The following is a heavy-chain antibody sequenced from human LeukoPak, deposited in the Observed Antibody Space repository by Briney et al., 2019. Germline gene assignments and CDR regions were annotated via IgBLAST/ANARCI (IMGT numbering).Heavy chain of an antibody. CDR3: ARDLIASYDSSGYLPHCQRGCAFDI. J-gene: IGHJ3*02. CDR1: GGSISSYY. Sequence: PSETLSLTCTVSGGSISSYYWSWIRQPAGKGLEWIGRIYTSGSTNYNPSLKSRVTMSVDTSKNQFSLKLSSVTAADTAVYYCARDLIASYDSSGYLPHCQRGCAFDIWGQGTMVTVSS. V-gene: IGHV4-4*07. D-gene: IGHD3-22*01. CDR2: IYTSGST.